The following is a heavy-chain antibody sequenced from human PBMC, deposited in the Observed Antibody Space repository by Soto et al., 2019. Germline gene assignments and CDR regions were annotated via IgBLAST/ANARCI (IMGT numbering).Heavy chain of an antibody. J-gene: IGHJ4*02. CDR2: VSWNSDIT. CDR1: GFTFDDYN. D-gene: IGHD3-10*01. Sequence: GGSLRLSCVASGFTFDDYNMHWVRQTPGKGLEWVSGVSWNSDITGYADSVKGRFTISRDNDKNSLYLQMNTLRDEDTAVYYCARYNFGPLDYWGQGTRVTVSS. V-gene: IGHV3-9*01. CDR3: ARYNFGPLDY.